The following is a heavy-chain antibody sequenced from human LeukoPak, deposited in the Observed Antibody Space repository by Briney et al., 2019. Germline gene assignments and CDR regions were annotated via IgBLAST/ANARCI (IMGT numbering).Heavy chain of an antibody. Sequence: PSESLSLTCTVSGASISSYYWSWIRQPPGKGLEWIGYIYYSGSTKYNTSLKSRVTISVDKSKNQFSLKRSSVTAAETAVYYCARRGYSGIDYWGQGTLVTVSS. CDR1: GASISSYY. J-gene: IGHJ4*02. CDR3: ARRGYSGIDY. D-gene: IGHD5-12*01. V-gene: IGHV4-59*08. CDR2: IYYSGST.